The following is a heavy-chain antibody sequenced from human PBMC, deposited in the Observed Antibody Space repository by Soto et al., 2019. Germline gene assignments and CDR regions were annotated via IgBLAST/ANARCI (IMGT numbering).Heavy chain of an antibody. CDR2: ISASNGNR. V-gene: IGHV1-18*04. Sequence: QVQLVQSGAEVKKPGASVEVSCKASGYDFSSYGISWVRQAPGQGLEWMGGISASNGNRDYAQQFQGRVTMTSDTSRTTAYMELRSLRSDDTAVYYCVRDPQRNDYWGQGTLVNVSS. CDR3: VRDPQRNDY. D-gene: IGHD2-2*01. J-gene: IGHJ4*02. CDR1: GYDFSSYG.